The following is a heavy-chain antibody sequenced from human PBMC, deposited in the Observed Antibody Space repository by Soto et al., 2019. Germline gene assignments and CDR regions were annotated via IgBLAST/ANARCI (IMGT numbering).Heavy chain of an antibody. Sequence: GGSLRLSCAASGFTFSSYAMSWVRQAPGKGLEWVSAISGSGGSTYYADSVKGRFTISRDNSKNTLYLQMNSLRAEDTAVYYCAGRGDCGGDCYSAFDIWGQGTMVTVSS. J-gene: IGHJ3*02. V-gene: IGHV3-23*01. D-gene: IGHD2-21*01. CDR1: GFTFSSYA. CDR2: ISGSGGST. CDR3: AGRGDCGGDCYSAFDI.